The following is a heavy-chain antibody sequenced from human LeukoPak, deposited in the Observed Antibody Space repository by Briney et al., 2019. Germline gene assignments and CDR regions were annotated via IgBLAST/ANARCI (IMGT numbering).Heavy chain of an antibody. Sequence: ASVKVSCKASGYTFTSYDINWVRQATGQGLEWMGWMNPNSGNTGYAQKFQGRVTMTRNTSISTAYMELSSLRSEDTAVYYCARESNYDFWSGYTYYYYGMDVWGQGTTVTVSS. J-gene: IGHJ6*02. D-gene: IGHD3-3*01. CDR3: ARESNYDFWSGYTYYYYGMDV. CDR2: MNPNSGNT. V-gene: IGHV1-8*01. CDR1: GYTFTSYD.